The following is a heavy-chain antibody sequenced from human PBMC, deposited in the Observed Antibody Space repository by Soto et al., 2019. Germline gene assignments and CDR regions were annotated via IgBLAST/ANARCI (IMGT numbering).Heavy chain of an antibody. V-gene: IGHV3-48*03. CDR3: APRKFGSFNIAAFEI. D-gene: IGHD3-16*01. Sequence: GSLRLSCAASGFSFSTSEMNWVRQAPGKGLEWISYISKSSVTTHYADSVKGRFTISRDNANNSLFLEMNGLRVEDTALYYCAPRKFGSFNIAAFEIWGQGTMVTVSS. CDR1: GFSFSTSE. J-gene: IGHJ3*02. CDR2: ISKSSVTT.